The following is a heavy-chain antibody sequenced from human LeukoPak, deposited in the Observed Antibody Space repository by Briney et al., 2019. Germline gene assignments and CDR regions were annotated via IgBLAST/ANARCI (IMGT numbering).Heavy chain of an antibody. D-gene: IGHD1-26*01. CDR3: AKGCRIVGATRGDYYYGMXV. V-gene: IGHV3-23*01. CDR2: ISGSGGST. J-gene: IGHJ6*02. Sequence: XXAPGXGXEWVSAISGSGGSTYYADSVKGRFTISRDNSKNTLYLQMNSLRAEDTAVYYCAKGCRIVGATRGDYYYGMXVWGXXT.